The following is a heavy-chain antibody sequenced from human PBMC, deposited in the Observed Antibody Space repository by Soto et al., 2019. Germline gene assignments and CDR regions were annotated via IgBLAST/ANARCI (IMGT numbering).Heavy chain of an antibody. V-gene: IGHV3-11*05. J-gene: IGHJ4*02. Sequence: QVQLVESRGGLVKPGGSLRLSCAVSGFTFSDYYMTWIRQAPGTGLEWVSYISSSTSHTNYADSVKGRFTISRDNAKNSLSLQMNSLRAEDTAVYYCARGRGAAADYFDFWGQGTLVTVSS. CDR3: ARGRGAAADYFDF. D-gene: IGHD6-13*01. CDR2: ISSSTSHT. CDR1: GFTFSDYY.